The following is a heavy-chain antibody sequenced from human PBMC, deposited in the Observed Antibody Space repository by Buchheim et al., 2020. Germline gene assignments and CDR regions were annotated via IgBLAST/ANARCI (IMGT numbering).Heavy chain of an antibody. CDR3: AKIDDFWSGYYYYYYMDV. Sequence: EVQLLESGGGLVQPGGSLRLSCAASGFTFSSYAMSWVRQAPGKGLEWVSAISGSGGSTYYADSVKGRFTISRDNSKHTLYLQMNSLRAEDTAVYYCAKIDDFWSGYYYYYYMDVWGKGTT. D-gene: IGHD3-3*01. J-gene: IGHJ6*03. V-gene: IGHV3-23*01. CDR2: ISGSGGST. CDR1: GFTFSSYA.